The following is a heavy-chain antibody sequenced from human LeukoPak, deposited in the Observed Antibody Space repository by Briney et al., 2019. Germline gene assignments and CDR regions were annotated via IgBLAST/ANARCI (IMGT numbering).Heavy chain of an antibody. Sequence: GGSLRLSCAASGFTFSSYSMSWVRQAPGKGLEWVSSISSNGTYIYYRDSVKGRFTISRDNAENSLYLQMNSLTVEDTAIYYCVRDRGSYRPIDYWGQGTPVTVSS. J-gene: IGHJ4*02. V-gene: IGHV3-21*01. CDR1: GFTFSSYS. D-gene: IGHD1-26*01. CDR3: VRDRGSYRPIDY. CDR2: ISSNGTYI.